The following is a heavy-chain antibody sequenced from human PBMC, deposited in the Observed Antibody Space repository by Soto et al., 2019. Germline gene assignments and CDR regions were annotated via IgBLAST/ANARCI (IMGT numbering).Heavy chain of an antibody. D-gene: IGHD3-22*01. J-gene: IGHJ5*02. CDR3: ARDGGPSSGYYPYWFDP. Sequence: QVQLVQSGAEVKKPGSSVKVSCKASGGTFSSYAITWVRQAPGQGLEWMGGIIPIFGTANYAQKFQGRVTITADQATSTAYMELRSVRSEDTAVYYCARDGGPSSGYYPYWFDPWGQGTLVTVSS. CDR2: IIPIFGTA. V-gene: IGHV1-69*12. CDR1: GGTFSSYA.